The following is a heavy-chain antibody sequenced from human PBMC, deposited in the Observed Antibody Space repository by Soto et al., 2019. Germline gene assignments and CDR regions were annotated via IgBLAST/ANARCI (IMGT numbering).Heavy chain of an antibody. V-gene: IGHV4-34*01. D-gene: IGHD3-10*01. Sequence: SETLSLTCAVYGGSFSGYYWSWIRQPPGKGLEWIGEINHSGSTNYNPSLKSRVTISVDTPKNQFSLKLSSVTAADTAVYYCARGRTQYYYGSGSSWKWFDPWGQGTLVTVSS. CDR2: INHSGST. CDR1: GGSFSGYY. J-gene: IGHJ5*02. CDR3: ARGRTQYYYGSGSSWKWFDP.